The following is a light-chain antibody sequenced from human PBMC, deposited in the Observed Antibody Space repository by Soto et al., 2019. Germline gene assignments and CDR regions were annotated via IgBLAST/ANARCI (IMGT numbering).Light chain of an antibody. CDR3: QKYNSAPRT. Sequence: EIPMTPTTSSLSASVRDRVTLTFRASQGISNYLALYQQKPGKVPKLLIYAASTLQSGVPSRFSGSGSGTDFTLTISSLQPEDVATYYCQKYNSAPRTVGQGTKV. CDR1: QGISNY. J-gene: IGKJ1*01. CDR2: AAS. V-gene: IGKV1-27*01.